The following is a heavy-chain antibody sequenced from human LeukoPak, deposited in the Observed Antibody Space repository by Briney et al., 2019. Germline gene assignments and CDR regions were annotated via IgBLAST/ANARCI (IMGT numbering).Heavy chain of an antibody. CDR1: GGSISSYY. J-gene: IGHJ4*02. V-gene: IGHV4-59*12. Sequence: PSETLSLTCTVSGGSISSYYWSWIRQPPGKGLEWIGYIYYSGSTNYNPSLKSRVTISVDTSKNQFSLKLSSVTAADTAVYYCAITGPRYSYGYRPYYFDYWGQGTLVTVSS. CDR3: AITGPRYSYGYRPYYFDY. D-gene: IGHD5-18*01. CDR2: IYYSGST.